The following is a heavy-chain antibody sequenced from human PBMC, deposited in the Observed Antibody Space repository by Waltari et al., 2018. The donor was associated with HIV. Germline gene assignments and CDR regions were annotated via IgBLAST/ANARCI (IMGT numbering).Heavy chain of an antibody. Sequence: QLQLQESGPGLVKPSETLSLPCTVSGGSISSSSYYWGWIRPPPGKGLEWIGSSYYSGSTYYNPALKSRVTISVDTSKNQFSLKLSSVTAADTAVYYCAGHYYGSGSYWGDYWGQGTLVTVSS. CDR1: GGSISSSSYY. CDR2: SYYSGST. J-gene: IGHJ4*02. CDR3: AGHYYGSGSYWGDY. V-gene: IGHV4-39*01. D-gene: IGHD3-10*01.